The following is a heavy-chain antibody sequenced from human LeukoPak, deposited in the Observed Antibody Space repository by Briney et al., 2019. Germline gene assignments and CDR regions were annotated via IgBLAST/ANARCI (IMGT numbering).Heavy chain of an antibody. CDR2: IRQDDSEK. Sequence: PGGSLRLSCSASGFTFSDYWMMWVRQAPGKGLEWVGNIRQDDSEKNYVDSVKGRFTISRDNAKSSLYLQMNSLRAEDTAVYYCARAAYCGGDCFDAFDIWGQGTMVTVSS. J-gene: IGHJ3*02. D-gene: IGHD2-21*02. V-gene: IGHV3-7*03. CDR3: ARAAYCGGDCFDAFDI. CDR1: GFTFSDYW.